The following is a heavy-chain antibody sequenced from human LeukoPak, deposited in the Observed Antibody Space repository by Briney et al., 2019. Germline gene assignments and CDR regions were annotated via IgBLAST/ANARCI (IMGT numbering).Heavy chain of an antibody. CDR3: AKAASSSWPSYYYGMDV. CDR2: IYVDNNV. V-gene: IGHV3-53*01. CDR1: GFIVSNNY. J-gene: IGHJ6*02. D-gene: IGHD6-13*01. Sequence: GGSLRLSCVASGFIVSNNYLNWVRQAPGKGLEWLSIIYVDNNVYYADSVKGRFTISKDNSKNTVYLQMSSLRVDDTAVYYCAKAASSSWPSYYYGMDVWGQGTTVTVSS.